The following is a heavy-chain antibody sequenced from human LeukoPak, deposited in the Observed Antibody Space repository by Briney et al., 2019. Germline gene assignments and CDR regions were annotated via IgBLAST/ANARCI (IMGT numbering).Heavy chain of an antibody. CDR2: INPNSGGT. J-gene: IGHJ4*02. D-gene: IGHD3-22*01. CDR3: ARDRNYYDSSGYFFY. Sequence: ASVKVSCKASGYTFTGYYMHWVRQAPGQGLEWMGWINPNSGGTNYAQKLQGRVTMTRDTSISTAYMELSRLRSDDTAVYCCARDRNYYDSSGYFFYWGQGTLVTVSS. CDR1: GYTFTGYY. V-gene: IGHV1-2*02.